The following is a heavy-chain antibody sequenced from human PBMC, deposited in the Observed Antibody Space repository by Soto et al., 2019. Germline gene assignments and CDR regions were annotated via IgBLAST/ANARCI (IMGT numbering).Heavy chain of an antibody. Sequence: QVQLVQSGAEVKKPGSSVKVSCKASGGTFSSYAIDWVRQAPGQGLEWMGGIIPILGTADYAQKFQGRVTITADESTSTAYMELSSLRSDDTAVYYCARGQTGGGWGYYFDYWGQGTLVTVSS. CDR3: ARGQTGGGWGYYFDY. V-gene: IGHV1-69*11. J-gene: IGHJ4*02. D-gene: IGHD3-16*01. CDR2: IIPILGTA. CDR1: GGTFSSYA.